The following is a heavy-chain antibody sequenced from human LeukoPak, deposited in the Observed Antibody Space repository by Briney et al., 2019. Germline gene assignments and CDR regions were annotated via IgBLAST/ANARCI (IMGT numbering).Heavy chain of an antibody. CDR2: IYNSGTT. Sequence: SETLSLTCTVSGGSISGSYWNWIRQPPGKGLEWIGNIYNSGTTDYNPSLKGRVTISLDTSKNQISLKLSSVTAADTAVYFCARDKGPYWYFDLWGRGTLVTVSS. J-gene: IGHJ2*01. V-gene: IGHV4-59*01. CDR3: ARDKGPYWYFDL. CDR1: GGSISGSY.